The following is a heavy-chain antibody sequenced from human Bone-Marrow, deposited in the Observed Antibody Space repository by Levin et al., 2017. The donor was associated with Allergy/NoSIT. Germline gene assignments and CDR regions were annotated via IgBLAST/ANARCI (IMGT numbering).Heavy chain of an antibody. J-gene: IGHJ3*02. CDR3: ARDNYDDSSGYPRAFDI. V-gene: IGHV3-7*01. Sequence: GGSLRLSCAASGFTFSSCWMSWVRQAPGKGLEWVANIKQDGSEKYYVDSVKGRFAISRDNAKNSLDLQMNSLRAEDTAVYYCARDNYDDSSGYPRAFDIWGQGTMVTVSS. CDR2: IKQDGSEK. CDR1: GFTFSSCW. D-gene: IGHD3-22*01.